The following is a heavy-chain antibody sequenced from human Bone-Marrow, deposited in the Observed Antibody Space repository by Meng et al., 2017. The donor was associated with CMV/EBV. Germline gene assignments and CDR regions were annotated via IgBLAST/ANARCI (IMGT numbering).Heavy chain of an antibody. CDR3: ARRRSTNFVSDY. Sequence: GGSLRLSCKGSGYSFTSYWIGWVRQMPGKGLEWMGIIYPGDSDTRYSPSFQGQVTISADKSISTAYLQWSSLKASDTAMYYCARRRSTNFVSDYWGQGTLDTVSS. CDR2: IYPGDSDT. J-gene: IGHJ4*02. CDR1: GYSFTSYW. D-gene: IGHD2-2*01. V-gene: IGHV5-51*01.